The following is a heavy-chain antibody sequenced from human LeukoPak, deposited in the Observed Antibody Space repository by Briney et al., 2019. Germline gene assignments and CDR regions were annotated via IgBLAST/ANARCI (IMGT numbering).Heavy chain of an antibody. J-gene: IGHJ4*02. D-gene: IGHD6-19*01. V-gene: IGHV4-39*01. CDR2: ISYSGTT. Sequence: PSETLSLTCTVSAGSISSSDYSWSWLRQPPGKGLEWIGAISYSGTTYYNSSLSSRVSIAVDTSKNQSSLKLTSVTATDTAIYYCARHLPQSSGSKRGFDYWGQGTLVTVSS. CDR3: ARHLPQSSGSKRGFDY. CDR1: AGSISSSDYS.